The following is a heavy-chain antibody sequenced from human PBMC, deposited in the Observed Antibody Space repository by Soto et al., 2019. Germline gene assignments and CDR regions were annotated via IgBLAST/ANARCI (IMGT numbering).Heavy chain of an antibody. CDR2: ISWNSGSI. V-gene: IGHV3-9*01. Sequence: GGSLRLSCAASGFTFSSYAMSWVRQAPGKGLEWVSGISWNSGSIGYADSVKGRFTISRDNAKNSLYLQMNSLRAEDTALYYCAKDRTVTTTYYFDYWGQGTLVTVSS. D-gene: IGHD4-17*01. J-gene: IGHJ4*02. CDR3: AKDRTVTTTYYFDY. CDR1: GFTFSSYA.